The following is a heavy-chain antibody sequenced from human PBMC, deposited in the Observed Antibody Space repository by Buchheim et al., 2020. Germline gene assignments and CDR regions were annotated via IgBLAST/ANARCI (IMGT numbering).Heavy chain of an antibody. Sequence: QVQLVQSGAEVKKPGASVKVSCKASGYTFTSYYMHWVRQAPGQGLEWMGIINPSGGSTSYAQKFQGRVTMNRETSTRTVDMELSSLRSEDTAVYYCARGGLEQLVTNSFDPWGQGTL. CDR1: GYTFTSYY. CDR3: ARGGLEQLVTNSFDP. V-gene: IGHV1-46*01. D-gene: IGHD6-13*01. CDR2: INPSGGST. J-gene: IGHJ5*02.